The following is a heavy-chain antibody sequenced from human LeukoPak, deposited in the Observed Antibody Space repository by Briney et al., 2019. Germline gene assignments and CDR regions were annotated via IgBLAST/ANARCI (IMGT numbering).Heavy chain of an antibody. CDR2: ISFDGSHK. J-gene: IGHJ4*02. D-gene: IGHD1-1*01. CDR3: AKGTAVDRQYFEN. V-gene: IGHV3-30*18. Sequence: GGSLRLSCATSRFTFSACGMHWVRQAPGKGLEWVAAISFDGSHKYYADSVKGRFTISRDNSMNTLYLQMNSLRAEDTAVYYCAKGTAVDRQYFENWGQGTLVTVSS. CDR1: RFTFSACG.